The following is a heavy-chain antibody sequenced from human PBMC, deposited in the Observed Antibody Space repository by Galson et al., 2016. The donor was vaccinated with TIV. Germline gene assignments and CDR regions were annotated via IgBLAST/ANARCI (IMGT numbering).Heavy chain of an antibody. J-gene: IGHJ4*02. D-gene: IGHD3-22*01. CDR2: INSKSGGA. CDR1: GYIFTVYY. V-gene: IGHV1-2*02. CDR3: ARDDGSTSGSDY. Sequence: SVKVSCKASGYIFTVYYIHWVRQAPGQGLEWLGWINSKSGGAIFAQKFQGRVTLTSDTSISTAYMDLSWLTFDDTAVYYCARDDGSTSGSDYWGQGTLVTVSS.